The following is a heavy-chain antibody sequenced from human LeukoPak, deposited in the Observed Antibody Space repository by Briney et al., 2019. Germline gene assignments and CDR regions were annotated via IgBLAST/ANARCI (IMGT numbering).Heavy chain of an antibody. CDR1: GYSISSGYY. V-gene: IGHV4-38-2*02. CDR3: ARVGGSLIDY. D-gene: IGHD6-13*01. Sequence: SETLSLTCTVSGYSISSGYYWGWIRQPPGKGLEWIGSIYHSGSTNYNPSLKSRVTISVDTSKNQFSLKLSSVTAADTAVYYCARVGGSLIDYWGQGTLVTVSS. J-gene: IGHJ4*02. CDR2: IYHSGST.